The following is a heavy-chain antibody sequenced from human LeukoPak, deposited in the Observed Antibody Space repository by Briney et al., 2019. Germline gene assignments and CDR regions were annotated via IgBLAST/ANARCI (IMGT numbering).Heavy chain of an antibody. CDR2: IYYSGST. Sequence: SETLSLTCTVSGGSISSYYWSWIRQPPGKGLEWIGYIYYSGSTNYNPSLKSRVTISVDTSKNQFSLKLGSVTAADTAVYYCARDYYDSSGYNYFDYWGQGTLVTVSS. CDR3: ARDYYDSSGYNYFDY. V-gene: IGHV4-59*01. J-gene: IGHJ4*02. D-gene: IGHD3-22*01. CDR1: GGSISSYY.